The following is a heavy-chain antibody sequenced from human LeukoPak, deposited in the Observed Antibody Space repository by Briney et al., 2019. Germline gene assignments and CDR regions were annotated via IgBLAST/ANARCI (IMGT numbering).Heavy chain of an antibody. V-gene: IGHV4-38-2*02. Sequence: SETLSLTCTVSGYSISSGYYWGWIRPPPGKGLEWIGSIYHSGSTYYNPSLKSRVTISVDTSKNQFSLKLSSVTAADTAVYYSARGLADNGWFDPWGQGTLVTVSS. J-gene: IGHJ5*02. CDR1: GYSISSGYY. CDR2: IYHSGST. D-gene: IGHD1-14*01. CDR3: ARGLADNGWFDP.